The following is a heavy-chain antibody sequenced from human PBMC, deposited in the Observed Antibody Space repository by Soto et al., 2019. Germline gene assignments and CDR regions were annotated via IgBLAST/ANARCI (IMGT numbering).Heavy chain of an antibody. D-gene: IGHD5-12*01. CDR2: ISGSGDKT. J-gene: IGHJ4*02. CDR3: AKEWTPGRAFDS. Sequence: GGSLRLSCKASGFTFRSYAMSWVRHTPGKGLEWVSSISGSGDKTYYADSVKGRFTFSRDNSKNTLYLQMNSLRVEDTAVYYCAKEWTPGRAFDSWGQGTLVTVSS. V-gene: IGHV3-23*01. CDR1: GFTFRSYA.